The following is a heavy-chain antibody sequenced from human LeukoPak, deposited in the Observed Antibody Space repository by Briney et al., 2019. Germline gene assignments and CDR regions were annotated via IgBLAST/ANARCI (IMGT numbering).Heavy chain of an antibody. V-gene: IGHV3-30*18. CDR1: KFTFSRYG. D-gene: IGHD3-16*01. Sequence: PGGSLRLSCAASKFTFSRYGMHWVRQAPGKGLEWVAVISYDGNNNYYADSVKGRFTISRDNSKNTLYLQMNSLRPGDTAIYYCAKGNSRFGEPALDYWGQGTLVTVSS. J-gene: IGHJ4*02. CDR2: ISYDGNNN. CDR3: AKGNSRFGEPALDY.